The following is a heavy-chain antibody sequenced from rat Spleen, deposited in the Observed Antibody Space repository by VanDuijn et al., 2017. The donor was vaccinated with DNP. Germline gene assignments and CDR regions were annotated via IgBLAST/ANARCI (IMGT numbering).Heavy chain of an antibody. Sequence: EVQLVESDGGLVQPRRSLKVSCAASGFNFNDNWMGWVRQAPGKGLEWIGEINKESGTIIYSPSLKDKFTISRDNAQNTLYLQMNKLGSEDTAIYHCAKGPNYGGDSDYFDYWGQGVMVTVSS. CDR1: GFNFNDNW. V-gene: IGHV4-2*01. D-gene: IGHD1-11*01. CDR2: INKESGTI. J-gene: IGHJ2*01. CDR3: AKGPNYGGDSDYFDY.